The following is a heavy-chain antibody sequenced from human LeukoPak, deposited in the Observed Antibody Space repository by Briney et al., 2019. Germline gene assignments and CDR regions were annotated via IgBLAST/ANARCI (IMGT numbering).Heavy chain of an antibody. J-gene: IGHJ5*02. D-gene: IGHD4-23*01. CDR2: IKPSADKT. Sequence: ASVKVSCEASGYIFSNYYMHWVRQAPGQGLEWMGVIKPSADKTSYAQKFQGRVTMTRDISTSTVYMELNSLRFEDTAVYYCAREGRSGYSLDPWGQGTLVTVSS. CDR1: GYIFSNYY. V-gene: IGHV1-46*01. CDR3: AREGRSGYSLDP.